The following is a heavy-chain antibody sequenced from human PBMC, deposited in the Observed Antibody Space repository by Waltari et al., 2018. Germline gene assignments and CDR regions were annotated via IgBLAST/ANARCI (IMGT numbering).Heavy chain of an antibody. D-gene: IGHD3-22*01. CDR1: GFTFDDYA. CDR2: ISWNSGSI. J-gene: IGHJ5*02. Sequence: EVQLVESGGGLVQPGRSLRLSCAASGFTFDDYAMHWVRQAPGKGLEWVSGISWNSGSIGYADAVKGRFTISRDNAKNSLYLQMNSLRAEDTALYYCAKDHLTMIVANWFDPWGQGTLVTVSS. CDR3: AKDHLTMIVANWFDP. V-gene: IGHV3-9*01.